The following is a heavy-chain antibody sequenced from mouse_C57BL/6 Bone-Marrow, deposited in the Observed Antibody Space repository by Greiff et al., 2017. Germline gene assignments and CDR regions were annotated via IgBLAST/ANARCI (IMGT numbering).Heavy chain of an antibody. Sequence: EVQLVESGGGLVKPGGSLKLSCAASGFTFSDYGMHWVRQAPEKGLEWVAYISSGSSTIYYADTVKGRFTITRDNAKNTLFLQMTSLRSEDTAMYYCERRDLCFYAMDYWGQGTSVTVSS. CDR1: GFTFSDYG. CDR3: ERRDLCFYAMDY. J-gene: IGHJ4*01. CDR2: ISSGSSTI. D-gene: IGHD1-1*01. V-gene: IGHV5-17*01.